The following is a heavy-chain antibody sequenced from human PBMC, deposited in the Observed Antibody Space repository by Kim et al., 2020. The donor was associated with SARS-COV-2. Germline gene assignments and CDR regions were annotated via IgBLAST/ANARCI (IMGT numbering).Heavy chain of an antibody. J-gene: IGHJ5*02. CDR2: INPSGGST. D-gene: IGHD3-10*01. Sequence: ASVKVSCKASGYTFTSYYMHWVRQAPGQGLEWMGIINPSGGSTSYAQKFQGRVTMTRDTSTSTVYMELSSLRSEDTAVYYCARETTMVRGVPGWFDPWGQGTLVTVSS. CDR1: GYTFTSYY. CDR3: ARETTMVRGVPGWFDP. V-gene: IGHV1-46*01.